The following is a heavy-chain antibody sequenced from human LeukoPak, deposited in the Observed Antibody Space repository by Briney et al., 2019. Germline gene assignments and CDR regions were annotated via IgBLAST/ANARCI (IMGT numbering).Heavy chain of an antibody. Sequence: SETLSLTCTVSGGSISSGGYYWSWIRQHPGKGLEWIGYIYYSGSTYYNPSLKSRVTISVDTSKNQFSLKLSSVTAADTAVYYCARVREAYDYVWGSYREYYFDYWGQGTLVTVSS. CDR3: ARVREAYDYVWGSYREYYFDY. V-gene: IGHV4-31*03. D-gene: IGHD3-16*02. CDR2: IYYSGST. CDR1: GGSISSGGYY. J-gene: IGHJ4*02.